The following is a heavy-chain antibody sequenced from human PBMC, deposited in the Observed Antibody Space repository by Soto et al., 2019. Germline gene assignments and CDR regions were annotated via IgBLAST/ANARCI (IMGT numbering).Heavy chain of an antibody. D-gene: IGHD3-9*01. Sequence: SVKVSCKASGGTFSSYAISWVRQAPGQGLEWMGGIIPIFGTANYAQKFQGRVTITADESTSTAYMELSSLRSEDTAVYYCAGYFINRYYYYYGMDVWGQGTTVTVSS. CDR2: IIPIFGTA. CDR1: GGTFSSYA. V-gene: IGHV1-69*13. J-gene: IGHJ6*02. CDR3: AGYFINRYYYYYGMDV.